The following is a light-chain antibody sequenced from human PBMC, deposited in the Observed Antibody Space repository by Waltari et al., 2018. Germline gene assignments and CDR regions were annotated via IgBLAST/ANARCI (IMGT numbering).Light chain of an antibody. Sequence: QSALTQPASVSGSPGQSITIACAGTSSDIGGYNYDAWYQQHPGRVPKLLIYDVDNRPSGISDRFSGSKSGNTASLTISGLQAEDEADYFCSSYTDSRTGVFGGGTKLTVL. CDR3: SSYTDSRTGV. CDR2: DVD. J-gene: IGLJ3*02. V-gene: IGLV2-14*03. CDR1: SSDIGGYNY.